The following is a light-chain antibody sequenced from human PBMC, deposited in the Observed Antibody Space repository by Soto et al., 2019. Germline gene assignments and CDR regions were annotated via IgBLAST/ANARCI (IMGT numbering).Light chain of an antibody. V-gene: IGKV3-11*01. Sequence: EIVLTQSPATLSLSPGERAPLSCRARQSVSSYLAWYQRKPGQAPRLLIYDASNRATGIPARFSGSGSGTDFTLTISSLEPEDFAVYYCQQRSNWPPTFGQGTRLEIK. CDR3: QQRSNWPPT. J-gene: IGKJ5*01. CDR2: DAS. CDR1: QSVSSY.